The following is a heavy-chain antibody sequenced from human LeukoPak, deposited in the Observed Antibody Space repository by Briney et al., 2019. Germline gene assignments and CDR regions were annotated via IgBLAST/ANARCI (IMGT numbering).Heavy chain of an antibody. Sequence: GGSLRLSCAASGFTFSTYAMSWVRQAPGKGLEWVSAISSSGGSTFHADSVKGRFTISRDNSKNTLYLQMNSLKAEDTAVYYCAKAGDHSYFDYWGQGTLVTVSS. CDR3: AKAGDHSYFDY. CDR1: GFTFSTYA. CDR2: ISSSGGST. D-gene: IGHD4-11*01. V-gene: IGHV3-23*01. J-gene: IGHJ4*02.